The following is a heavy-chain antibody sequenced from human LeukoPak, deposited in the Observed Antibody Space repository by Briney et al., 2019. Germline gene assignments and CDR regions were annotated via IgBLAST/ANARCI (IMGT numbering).Heavy chain of an antibody. CDR3: ARDRENYYYYYMDV. V-gene: IGHV4-61*02. CDR2: IYTSGST. Sequence: SETLSLTCTVSGGSISSGSYYWSWIRQPAGKGLEWIGRIYTSGSTNYNPSLKSRVTISVDTSKNQFSPKLSSVTAADTAVYYCARDRENYYYYYMDVWGKGTTVTISS. J-gene: IGHJ6*03. CDR1: GGSISSGSYY.